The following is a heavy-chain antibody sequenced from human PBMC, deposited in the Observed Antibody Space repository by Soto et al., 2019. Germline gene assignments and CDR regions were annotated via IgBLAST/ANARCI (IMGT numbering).Heavy chain of an antibody. CDR3: ASGPGLYYFDS. J-gene: IGHJ4*02. CDR1: RLPFTTYS. Sequence: LRLSCAAGRLPFTTYSVNWVRKAAGQGLEWVSSIRGSSAHIYYAGSAKGRFTISRDNIKNLLYLQMNNLRAEDTAVYYCASGPGLYYFDSWGRVTLVTVSS. CDR2: IRGSSAHI. V-gene: IGHV3-21*06.